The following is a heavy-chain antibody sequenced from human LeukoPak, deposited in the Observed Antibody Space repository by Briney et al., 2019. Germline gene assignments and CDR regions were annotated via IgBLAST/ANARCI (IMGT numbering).Heavy chain of an antibody. CDR1: GGSFSGYY. Sequence: SETLSLTCAVYGGSFSGYYWSWIRQPPGKGLEWIGEINHSGSTNYNPSLKSRVTISVDTSKNQFSLKLSSVTAADTAVYYCARGRFRPSYSSSVYYFDYWGQGTLVTVSS. V-gene: IGHV4-34*01. CDR3: ARGRFRPSYSSSVYYFDY. D-gene: IGHD6-6*01. J-gene: IGHJ4*02. CDR2: INHSGST.